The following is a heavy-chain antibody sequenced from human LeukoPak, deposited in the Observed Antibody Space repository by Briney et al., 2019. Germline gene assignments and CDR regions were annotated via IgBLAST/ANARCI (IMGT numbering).Heavy chain of an antibody. J-gene: IGHJ4*02. CDR1: GYTFTGYY. CDR3: ARGDSSGWYYFDY. D-gene: IGHD6-19*01. CDR2: INPNSGGT. V-gene: IGHV1-2*02. Sequence: VASVKVSRKASGYTFTGYYMHWVRQAPGRGLEWMGWINPNSGGTNYAQKFQGRVTMTRDTSISTAYMELSRLRSDDTAVYYCARGDSSGWYYFDYWGQGTLVTVSS.